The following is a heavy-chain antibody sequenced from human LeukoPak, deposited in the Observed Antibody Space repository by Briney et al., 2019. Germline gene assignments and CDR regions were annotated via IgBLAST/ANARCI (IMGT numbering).Heavy chain of an antibody. Sequence: GGCLRLSCAASGFTFSSYSMNWVRQAPGKGLEWVSSISSSSSYIYYADSVKGRFTISRDNAKNSLYLQMNSLRAEDTAVYYCARDGYSSSWFDYWGQGTLVTVSS. V-gene: IGHV3-21*01. D-gene: IGHD6-13*01. CDR1: GFTFSSYS. CDR2: ISSSSSYI. J-gene: IGHJ4*02. CDR3: ARDGYSSSWFDY.